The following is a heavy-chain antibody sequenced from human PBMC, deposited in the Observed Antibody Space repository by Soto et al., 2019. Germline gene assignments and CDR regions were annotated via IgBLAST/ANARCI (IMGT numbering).Heavy chain of an antibody. CDR1: GGPISSGGYY. J-gene: IGHJ4*02. D-gene: IGHD2-21*02. V-gene: IGHV4-31*03. Sequence: SETLSLTCTVSGGPISSGGYYWSWIRQHPGKGLEWIGYIYYSGSTYYNPSLKSRVTISVDTSKNQFSLKLGSVTAADTAVYYCARVGYCGGDCSFPDYWGQGTLVTVSS. CDR2: IYYSGST. CDR3: ARVGYCGGDCSFPDY.